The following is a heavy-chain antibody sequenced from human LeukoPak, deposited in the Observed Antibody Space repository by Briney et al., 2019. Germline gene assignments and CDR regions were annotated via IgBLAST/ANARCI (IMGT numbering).Heavy chain of an antibody. V-gene: IGHV4-39*07. Sequence: SETLSLTCTVSGGSISSGGYYWSWIRQPPGKGLEWIGEINHSGSTNYNPSLKSRVTISVDTSKNQFSLKLSSVTAADTAVYYCARGWDYGSGSSHFDYWGQGTLVTVSS. J-gene: IGHJ4*02. CDR3: ARGWDYGSGSSHFDY. CDR2: INHSGST. CDR1: GGSISSGGYY. D-gene: IGHD3-10*01.